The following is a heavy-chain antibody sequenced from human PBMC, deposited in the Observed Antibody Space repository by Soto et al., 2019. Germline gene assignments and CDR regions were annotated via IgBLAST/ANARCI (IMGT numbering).Heavy chain of an antibody. D-gene: IGHD5-18*01. Sequence: PSETLSLTCTVSGDSIRNYYWSWIRQPPGKGLEYIGYIFYSGSTNYNPSLKSRVAISVNTSRNQFALKLRSVTAADTATYYCARLKSGYSYGYLIDFWGRGNLVTVSS. V-gene: IGHV4-59*08. CDR3: ARLKSGYSYGYLIDF. J-gene: IGHJ4*01. CDR1: GDSIRNYY. CDR2: IFYSGST.